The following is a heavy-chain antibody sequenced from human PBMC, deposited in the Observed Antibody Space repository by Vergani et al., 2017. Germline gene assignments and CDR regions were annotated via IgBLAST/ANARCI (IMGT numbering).Heavy chain of an antibody. CDR3: ARDLVDCSGGSCYSKYYFDY. Sequence: QVQLQESGPGLVKPSETLSLTCTVSGGSISSYYWSWIRQPPGKGLEWIGYIYYSGSTNYNPSLKSRVTISVDTSKNQFSLKLSSVTAADTAVYYCARDLVDCSGGSCYSKYYFDYWGQGTLVTVSS. CDR1: GGSISSYY. V-gene: IGHV4-59*01. CDR2: IYYSGST. D-gene: IGHD2-15*01. J-gene: IGHJ4*02.